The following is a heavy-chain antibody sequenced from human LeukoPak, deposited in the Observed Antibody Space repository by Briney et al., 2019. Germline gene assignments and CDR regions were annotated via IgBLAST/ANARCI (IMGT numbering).Heavy chain of an antibody. J-gene: IGHJ6*02. CDR2: IGTAGDT. CDR3: ARGLRSGIAVAGSGMDV. CDR1: GFTFSSYD. Sequence: GGSLRLSCAASGFTFSSYDMHWVRQATGKGLDWVPAIGTAGDTYYPGSVKGRFTISRENAKNSLYLQMNSLRAGDTAVYYCARGLRSGIAVAGSGMDVWGQGTTVTVSS. V-gene: IGHV3-13*01. D-gene: IGHD6-19*01.